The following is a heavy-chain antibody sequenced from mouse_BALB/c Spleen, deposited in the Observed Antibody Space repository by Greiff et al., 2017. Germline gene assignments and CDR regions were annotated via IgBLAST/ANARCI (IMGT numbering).Heavy chain of an antibody. V-gene: IGHV3-2*02. CDR3: ARGGNYVFMDY. Sequence: EVQRVESGPGLVKPSQSLSLTCTVTGYSITSDYAWNWIRQFPGNKLEWMGYISYSGSTSYNPSLKSRISITRDTSKNQFFLQLNSVTTEDTATYYCARGGNYVFMDYWGQGTSVTVSS. D-gene: IGHD2-1*01. J-gene: IGHJ4*01. CDR1: GYSITSDYA. CDR2: ISYSGST.